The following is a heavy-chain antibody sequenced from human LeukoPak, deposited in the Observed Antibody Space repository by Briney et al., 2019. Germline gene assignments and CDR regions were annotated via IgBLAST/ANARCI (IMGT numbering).Heavy chain of an antibody. CDR3: ARDFSPALEQWLVRGFDP. CDR2: IIPIFGTA. D-gene: IGHD6-19*01. CDR1: GGTFSSYA. J-gene: IGHJ5*02. Sequence: ASVKVSCKASGGTFSSYAISWVRQAPGQGRAWMGGIIPIFGTANYAQKFQGRVTITADKSTSTAYMELSSLRSEGTAVYYCARDFSPALEQWLVRGFDPWGQGTLVTVSS. V-gene: IGHV1-69*06.